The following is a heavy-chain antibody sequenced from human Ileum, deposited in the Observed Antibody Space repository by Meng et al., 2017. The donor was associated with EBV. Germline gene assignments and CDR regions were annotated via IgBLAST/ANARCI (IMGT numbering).Heavy chain of an antibody. CDR1: AFAVTTSGVR. Sequence: TWKESGATLVKTTQMLMMACTFCAFAVTTSGVRVSWIGKPPGKALEWLALIYWDDDRRYNPPLKSRLTITKDTNRNPVVITLTNMDPTDTATYLCAYSKRNSGWYPDLWGQGALVTVSS. V-gene: IGHV2-5*02. CDR2: IYWDDDR. D-gene: IGHD6-19*01. CDR3: AYSKRNSGWYPDL. J-gene: IGHJ5*02.